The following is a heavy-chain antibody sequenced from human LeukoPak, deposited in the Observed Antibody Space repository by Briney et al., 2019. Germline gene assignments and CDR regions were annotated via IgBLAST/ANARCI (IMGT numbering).Heavy chain of an antibody. Sequence: GASVKVSCKASGYTFTSYDINWVRQATGQGLEWMGWMNPNSGNTGYAQKFQGRVTITRNTSISTAYMELSSLRSEDTAVYYCARGRKDTIFGVTLSPMDVWGKGTTVTVSS. CDR1: GYTFTSYD. D-gene: IGHD3-3*01. CDR2: MNPNSGNT. CDR3: ARGRKDTIFGVTLSPMDV. V-gene: IGHV1-8*03. J-gene: IGHJ6*03.